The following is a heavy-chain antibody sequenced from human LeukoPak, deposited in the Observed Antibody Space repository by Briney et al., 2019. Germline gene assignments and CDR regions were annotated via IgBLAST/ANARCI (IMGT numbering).Heavy chain of an antibody. CDR1: GGSISSGSYY. Sequence: ASETLSLTCTVSGGSISSGSYYWSWIRQPAGKGLEWIGRIYTSGSTNYNPSLKSRVTISVDTSKNQFSLKLSSVTAADTAVYYCARGAWFGELSFDYWGQGTLVTVSS. D-gene: IGHD3-10*01. CDR2: IYTSGST. CDR3: ARGAWFGELSFDY. V-gene: IGHV4-61*02. J-gene: IGHJ4*02.